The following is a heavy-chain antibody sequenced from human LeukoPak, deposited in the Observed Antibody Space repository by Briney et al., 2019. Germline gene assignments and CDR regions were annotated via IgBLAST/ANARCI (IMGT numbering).Heavy chain of an antibody. CDR3: ARGSGPGITMIVVVITDLNYYYGMDV. CDR1: GYTFTGYY. V-gene: IGHV1-2*02. CDR2: INPNSGGT. J-gene: IGHJ6*02. D-gene: IGHD3-22*01. Sequence: ASVKVSCKASGYTFTGYYMHWVRQAPGQGLEWMGWINPNSGGTNYAQKFQGRVTMTRDTSISTAYMELSSLRSEDTAVYYCARGSGPGITMIVVVITDLNYYYGMDVWGQGTTVTVSS.